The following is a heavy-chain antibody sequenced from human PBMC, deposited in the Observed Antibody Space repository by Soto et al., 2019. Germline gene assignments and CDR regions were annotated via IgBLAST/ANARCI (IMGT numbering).Heavy chain of an antibody. Sequence: QVQLVQSGAEVKKPGSSVKVSCKASGGTFSSYAISWVRQAPGHGLEWMGGIIPIFGTANYAQKFQGRVTSTADEATSTDYLELSSLRSEDTAVYYWARGGGAGTKGAWWFDPWGQGSLVTVSS. CDR1: GGTFSSYA. CDR2: IIPIFGTA. J-gene: IGHJ5*02. D-gene: IGHD6-19*01. V-gene: IGHV1-69*01. CDR3: ARGGGAGTKGAWWFDP.